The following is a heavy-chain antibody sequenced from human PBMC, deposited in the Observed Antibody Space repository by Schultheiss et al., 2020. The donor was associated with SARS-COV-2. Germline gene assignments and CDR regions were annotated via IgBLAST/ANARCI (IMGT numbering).Heavy chain of an antibody. V-gene: IGHV3-11*06. CDR3: ARDLWYYGNYDGAYFDY. Sequence: GGSLRLSCAASGFTFSSYAMSWIRQAPGKGLEWVSYISSSSSYTNYADSVKGRFTISRDNAKNSLYLQMNSLRAEDTAVYYCARDLWYYGNYDGAYFDYWGQGTLVTVSS. CDR1: GFTFSSYA. CDR2: ISSSSSYT. J-gene: IGHJ4*02. D-gene: IGHD4-11*01.